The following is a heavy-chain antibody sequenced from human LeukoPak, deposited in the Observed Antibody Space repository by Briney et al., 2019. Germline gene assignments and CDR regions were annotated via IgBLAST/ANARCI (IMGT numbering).Heavy chain of an antibody. Sequence: SETLSLTCTVSGGSISSGGYSWSWIRQHPGKGLEWIGYIYYSGSTYYNPSLKSRVTISVDTSKNQFSLKLSSVTAADTAVYYCARDARITMVRRLRGLDPWGQGTLVTVSS. V-gene: IGHV4-31*03. D-gene: IGHD3-10*01. CDR1: GGSISSGGYS. CDR2: IYYSGST. CDR3: ARDARITMVRRLRGLDP. J-gene: IGHJ5*02.